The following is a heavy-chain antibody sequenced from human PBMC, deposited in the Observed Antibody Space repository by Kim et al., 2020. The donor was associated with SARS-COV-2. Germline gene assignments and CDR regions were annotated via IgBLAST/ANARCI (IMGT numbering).Heavy chain of an antibody. CDR1: GFTFSSYE. V-gene: IGHV3-48*03. D-gene: IGHD6-19*01. CDR3: ARELYSSGPPPYYYYGMDV. J-gene: IGHJ6*02. CDR2: ISSSGSTI. Sequence: GGSLRLSCAASGFTFSSYEMNWVRQAPGKGLEWVSYISSSGSTIYYADSVKGRFTISRDNAKNSLYLQMNSLRAEDTAVYYCARELYSSGPPPYYYYGMDVWGQGTTVTVSS.